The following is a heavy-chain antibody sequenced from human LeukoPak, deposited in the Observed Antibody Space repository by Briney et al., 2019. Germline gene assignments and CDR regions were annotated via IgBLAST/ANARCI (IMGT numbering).Heavy chain of an antibody. CDR2: IYYSGST. CDR3: ARIMLSWRELDC. CDR1: GGSFSGYY. D-gene: IGHD1-26*01. V-gene: IGHV4-34*09. J-gene: IGHJ4*02. Sequence: PSETLSLTCAVYGGSFSGYYWSWIRQPPGKGLEWIGHIYYSGSTYYNPSLKSRGIISVETSKNQFSLKLSSVTAADTAVYYCARIMLSWRELDCWGQGTLVTVSS.